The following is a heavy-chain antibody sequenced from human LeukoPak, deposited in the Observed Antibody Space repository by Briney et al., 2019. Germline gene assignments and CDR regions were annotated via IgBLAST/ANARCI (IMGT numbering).Heavy chain of an antibody. CDR2: ISYDGSNK. CDR3: ARGYCSSTSCYAPYYYGMDV. D-gene: IGHD2-2*01. V-gene: IGHV3-30-3*01. CDR1: GFTFSSYA. Sequence: GGSLRLSCAASGFTFSSYAMHWVRQAPGKGLEWVAVISYDGSNKYYADSVKGRFTISRDNSKNTLYLQMNSLRAEDTAVYYCARGYCSSTSCYAPYYYGMDVWSQGTTVTVSS. J-gene: IGHJ6*02.